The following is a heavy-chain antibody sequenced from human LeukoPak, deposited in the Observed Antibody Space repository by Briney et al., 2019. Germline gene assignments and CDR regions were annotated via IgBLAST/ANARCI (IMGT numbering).Heavy chain of an antibody. CDR2: IYYSGNI. CDR3: ARVGDIVVVPAANYGMDV. D-gene: IGHD2-2*01. V-gene: IGHV4-59*08. J-gene: IGHJ6*02. Sequence: PSETLSLTCSVSGGSISSYYWSWIRQPPGKGLDWIGYIYYSGNINYKSPLKSRVTISGDTSKNHFSLKLSSVTAADTAVYYCARVGDIVVVPAANYGMDVWGQGTTVTVSS. CDR1: GGSISSYY.